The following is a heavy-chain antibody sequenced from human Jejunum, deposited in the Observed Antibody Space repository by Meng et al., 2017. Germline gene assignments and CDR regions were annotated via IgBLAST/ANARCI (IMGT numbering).Heavy chain of an antibody. CDR1: GYTFTGYY. CDR2: SHPNTGGT. J-gene: IGHJ3*01. D-gene: IGHD2-21*01. V-gene: IGHV1-2*02. CDR3: AAVCFSCFDDFDF. Sequence: ASVKVSCKASGYTFTGYYIHSIRQAPGQGLEWMGWSHPNTGGTEYAQNFKGRVTMTRDTSTSTAYMELNRLTSDDTAVYYCAAVCFSCFDDFDFWGQGTMVTVSS.